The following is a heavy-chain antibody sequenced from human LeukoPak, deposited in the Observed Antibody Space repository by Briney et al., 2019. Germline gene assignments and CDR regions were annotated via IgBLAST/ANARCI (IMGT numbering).Heavy chain of an antibody. CDR2: ISAYNGNT. V-gene: IGHV1-18*01. CDR1: GYTFTSYG. CDR3: ARDMVRGVITPSDAFDI. D-gene: IGHD3-10*01. Sequence: GASVKVSCKDSGYTFTSYGISWVRQAPGQGLEWMGWISAYNGNTNYAQKLQGRVTMTTDTSTSTAYMELRSLRSDDTAVYYCARDMVRGVITPSDAFDIWGQGTMVTVSS. J-gene: IGHJ3*02.